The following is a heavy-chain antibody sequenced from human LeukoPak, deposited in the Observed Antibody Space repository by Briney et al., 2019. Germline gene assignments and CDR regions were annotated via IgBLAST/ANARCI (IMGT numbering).Heavy chain of an antibody. V-gene: IGHV4-38-2*02. CDR2: FYHGGST. CDR3: ARRPIVGSTGFYFDP. Sequence: SETLSLTCTVSGYSISIGYYWDWIRQPPGRGLEWIGTFYHGGSTYYNPSLKSRVTISVDTSKNQFSLKLASLTAADTAVYYCARRPIVGSTGFYFDPWGPGTLVTVSS. CDR1: GYSISIGYY. J-gene: IGHJ5*02. D-gene: IGHD1-26*01.